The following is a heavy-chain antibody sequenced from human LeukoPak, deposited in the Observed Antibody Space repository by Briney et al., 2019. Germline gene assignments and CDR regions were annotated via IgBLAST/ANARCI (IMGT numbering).Heavy chain of an antibody. D-gene: IGHD2-15*01. CDR3: ARISQSSGGFYY. V-gene: IGHV4-31*02. CDR2: VSYRGST. CDR1: GGSISNSGGFY. J-gene: IGHJ4*02. Sequence: SETLSLTCTVSGGSISNSGGFYWSWIRQHPGDGLEWIGFVSYRGSTYYNPSLKSRVSMSVDTSRSQFSLRLTSVTDDDTAVYYCARISQSSGGFYYWGQGTLVTVSS.